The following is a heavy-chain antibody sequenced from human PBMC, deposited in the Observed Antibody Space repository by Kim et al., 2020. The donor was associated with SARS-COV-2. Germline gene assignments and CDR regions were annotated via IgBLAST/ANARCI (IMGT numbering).Heavy chain of an antibody. J-gene: IGHJ5*02. V-gene: IGHV7-4-1*02. Sequence: YAQGFTGRFVFSLDTSVSTAYLQISSLKAEDTAVYYCARGRLSSYNWFDPWGQGTLVTVSS. D-gene: IGHD2-2*01. CDR3: ARGRLSSYNWFDP.